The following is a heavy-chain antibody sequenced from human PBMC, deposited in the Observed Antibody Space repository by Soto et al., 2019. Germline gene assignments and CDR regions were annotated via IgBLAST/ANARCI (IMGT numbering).Heavy chain of an antibody. CDR2: IYYSGST. Sequence: LSLTCTVSGGSISSYYWSWIRQPPGKGLEWIGYIYYSGSTNYNPSLKSRVSISVDTSKNQFSLKLSSVTAADTAVYYCTTGLHFIAAAVWFDPWGQGTLVTVSS. J-gene: IGHJ5*02. V-gene: IGHV4-59*01. D-gene: IGHD6-13*01. CDR1: GGSISSYY. CDR3: TTGLHFIAAAVWFDP.